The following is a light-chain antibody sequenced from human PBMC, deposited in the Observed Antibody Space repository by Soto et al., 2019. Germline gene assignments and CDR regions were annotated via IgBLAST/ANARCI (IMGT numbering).Light chain of an antibody. CDR3: SSCTSSSTLVV. CDR2: EVT. J-gene: IGLJ2*01. V-gene: IGLV2-14*01. CDR1: SSDVGGYQY. Sequence: QSALTQPASVSGSPGQSITISCTGTSSDVGGYQYVSWYQQHPGKAPKVMIYEVTNRPLGVSNRFSGSKSGNTASLTISGLQAEDEADYYCSSCTSSSTLVVFGGGTKLTVL.